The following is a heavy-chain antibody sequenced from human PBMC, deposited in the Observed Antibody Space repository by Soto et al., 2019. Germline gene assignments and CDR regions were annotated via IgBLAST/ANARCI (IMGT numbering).Heavy chain of an antibody. CDR1: GFTFSSYA. V-gene: IGHV3-23*01. D-gene: IGHD2-21*01. CDR2: ISGSGGST. CDR3: AKDGDWDGDNYYYHYYMDV. Sequence: PGGSLRLSCAASGFTFSSYAMSWVRQAPGKGLEWVSAISGSGGSTYYADSVKGRFTISRDNSKNTLYLQMNSLRAEDTAVYYCAKDGDWDGDNYYYHYYMDVWGKGTTVTVSS. J-gene: IGHJ6*03.